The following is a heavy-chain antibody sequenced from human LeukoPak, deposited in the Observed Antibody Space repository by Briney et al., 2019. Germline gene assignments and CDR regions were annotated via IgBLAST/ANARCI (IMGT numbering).Heavy chain of an antibody. J-gene: IGHJ4*02. D-gene: IGHD6-19*01. CDR3: ARGLEGRLVSATVIDY. V-gene: IGHV4-34*01. CDR1: GGSFSGYY. CDR2: INHSGST. Sequence: PSETLSLTCAVYGGSFSGYYWSWIGQPPGKGLEWIGEINHSGSTNYNPSLKSRVTISVDTSKNQFSLKLSSVTAADTAVYYCARGLEGRLVSATVIDYWGQGTLVTVSS.